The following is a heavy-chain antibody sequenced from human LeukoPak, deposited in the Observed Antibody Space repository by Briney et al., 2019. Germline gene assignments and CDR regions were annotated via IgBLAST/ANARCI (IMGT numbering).Heavy chain of an antibody. CDR3: TRDSGTYNWLDP. D-gene: IGHD1-26*01. J-gene: IGHJ5*02. CDR1: GFTFSGSA. V-gene: IGHV3-73*01. Sequence: GGSLRLSCAASGFTFSGSAIHWVRQSFGKGLEWIGHIDKEKNSYATASAYAVSVEGRFTVSRDDSKNMAFLQMSGLKTEDTALYFCTRDSGTYNWLDPWGRGTLVTVSP. CDR2: IDKEKNSYATAS.